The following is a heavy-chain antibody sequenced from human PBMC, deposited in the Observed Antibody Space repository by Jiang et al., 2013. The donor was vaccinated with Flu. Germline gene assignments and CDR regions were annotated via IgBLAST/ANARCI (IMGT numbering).Heavy chain of an antibody. V-gene: IGHV4-4*02. CDR2: IYHSGST. D-gene: IGHD2-2*02. CDR1: GGSISSSNW. J-gene: IGHJ4*02. CDR3: ARTGCSSTSCYTYFDY. Sequence: PSGTLSLTXAVSGGSISSSNWWSWVRQPPGKGLEWIGEIYHSGSTNYNPSLKSRVTISVDKSKNQFSLKLSSVTAADTAVYYCARTGCSSTSCYTYFDYWGQGTLVTVSS.